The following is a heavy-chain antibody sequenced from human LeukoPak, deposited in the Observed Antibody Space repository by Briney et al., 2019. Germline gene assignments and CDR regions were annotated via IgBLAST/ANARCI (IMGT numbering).Heavy chain of an antibody. D-gene: IGHD6-13*01. CDR1: GFTFSSYG. CDR2: ISYDGSNK. CDR3: AKDVSKYSSSWYYLDY. J-gene: IGHJ4*02. Sequence: GRSLRLSCAASGFTFSSYGMHWVRQAPGKGLEWVAVISYDGSNKYYADSVKGRFTISRDNSKNTLYLQMNSLRAEDTAVYYCAKDVSKYSSSWYYLDYWGQGTLVTVSS. V-gene: IGHV3-30*18.